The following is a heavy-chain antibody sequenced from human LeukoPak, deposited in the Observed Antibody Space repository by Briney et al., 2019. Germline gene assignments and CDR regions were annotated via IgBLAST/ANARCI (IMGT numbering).Heavy chain of an antibody. CDR1: GYTFTGYY. CDR2: INPNSDGT. V-gene: IGHV1-2*02. Sequence: ASVKVSCKASGYTFTGYYMHWVRQAPGQGLEWMGWINPNSDGTNYAQKFQGRVTMTRDTSISTAYMELSRLRSDDTAVYYCAKGGDGYNQGFGYYYYYMDVWGKGTTVTISS. D-gene: IGHD5-24*01. J-gene: IGHJ6*03. CDR3: AKGGDGYNQGFGYYYYYMDV.